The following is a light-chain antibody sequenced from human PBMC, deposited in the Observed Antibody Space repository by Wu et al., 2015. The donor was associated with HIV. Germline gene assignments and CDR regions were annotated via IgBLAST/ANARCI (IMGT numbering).Light chain of an antibody. CDR1: QSISSF. Sequence: DIQMTQSPSSLFASVGDRVTITCRASQSISSFLNWYQQKPGKAPKLLIYAASSLQSGVPSRFSGSGSGTDFTLTISSLQPEDFATYYCQQSYPTPFTFGGGTKIE. J-gene: IGKJ4*01. CDR3: QQSYPTPFT. CDR2: AAS. V-gene: IGKV1-39*01.